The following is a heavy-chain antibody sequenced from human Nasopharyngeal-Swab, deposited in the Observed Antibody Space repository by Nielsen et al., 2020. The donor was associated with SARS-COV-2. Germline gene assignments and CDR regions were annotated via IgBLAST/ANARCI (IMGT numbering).Heavy chain of an antibody. CDR3: ARGSGYYDSSGYSDY. Sequence: SETLSLTCTVSGGSISSYYLSWIRQPPGKGLEWIGYIYYSGSTNYNPSLKSRVTISVDTSKNQFSLKLSSVTAADTAVYYCARGSGYYDSSGYSDYWGQGTLVTVSS. CDR2: IYYSGST. V-gene: IGHV4-59*13. J-gene: IGHJ4*02. D-gene: IGHD3-22*01. CDR1: GGSISSYY.